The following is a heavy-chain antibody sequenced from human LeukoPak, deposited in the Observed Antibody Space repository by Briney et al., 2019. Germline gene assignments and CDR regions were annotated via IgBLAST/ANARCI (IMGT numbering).Heavy chain of an antibody. J-gene: IGHJ5*02. CDR2: ISGSGGST. Sequence: GGSLRLSCAASGFTFSSCAMSWVRQAPGKGLEWVSAISGSGGSTYYADSVKGRFTISRDNSKNTLYLQMNSLRAEDTAVYYCAKCYGDPGRFDPWGQGTLVTVSS. D-gene: IGHD4-17*01. V-gene: IGHV3-23*01. CDR3: AKCYGDPGRFDP. CDR1: GFTFSSCA.